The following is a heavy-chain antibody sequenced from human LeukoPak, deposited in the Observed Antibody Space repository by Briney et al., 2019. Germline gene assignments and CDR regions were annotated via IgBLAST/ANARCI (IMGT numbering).Heavy chain of an antibody. V-gene: IGHV4-4*09. J-gene: IGHJ6*04. CDR1: GGSIFGYY. CDR3: ARFTYTTRPSDV. D-gene: IGHD3-16*01. Sequence: PSETLSLTRSVSGGSIFGYYWSWVPQPPGQTLEWIGYIYSSGSTNYNPSLQSRVTMSVDTSMNQFSLRLSSVTAADTAVYYCARFTYTTRPSDVWGKGTTVTVSS. CDR2: IYSSGST.